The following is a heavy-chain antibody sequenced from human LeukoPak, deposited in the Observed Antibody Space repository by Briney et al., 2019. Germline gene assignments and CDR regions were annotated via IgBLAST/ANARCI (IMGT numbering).Heavy chain of an antibody. V-gene: IGHV4-34*01. J-gene: IGHJ3*02. CDR3: ARGLTIPPYAFDI. CDR2: INHSGST. D-gene: IGHD3-3*01. Sequence: SETLSLTCAVYGGSFSGYYWSWLRQPPGKGLEWIGEINHSGSTNYNPSLKSRVTISVDTSKNQLSLKVSSVTAADTAVYYCARGLTIPPYAFDIWGQGTMVTVSS. CDR1: GGSFSGYY.